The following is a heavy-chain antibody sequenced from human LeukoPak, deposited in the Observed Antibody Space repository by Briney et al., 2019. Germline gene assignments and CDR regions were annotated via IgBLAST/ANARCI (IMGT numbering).Heavy chain of an antibody. V-gene: IGHV3-48*03. J-gene: IGHJ4*02. D-gene: IGHD3-10*01. Sequence: GGSLTLSCAASGFTFSSYEMNWVRQAPGKGLEWVSCISSSGSTIYYADSVKGRFTISRDNAKNSLYLQMNSLRAEDTAVYYCARVGIAWFGELWYFDYWGQGTLVTVSS. CDR2: ISSSGSTI. CDR3: ARVGIAWFGELWYFDY. CDR1: GFTFSSYE.